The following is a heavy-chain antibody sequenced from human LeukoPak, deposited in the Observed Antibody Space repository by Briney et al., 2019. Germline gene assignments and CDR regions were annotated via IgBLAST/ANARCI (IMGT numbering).Heavy chain of an antibody. D-gene: IGHD3-9*01. CDR1: GGSFSGYY. CDR3: ARRVGYFDWSPFDY. J-gene: IGHJ4*02. Sequence: SETLSLTCAVYGGSFSGYYWSWIRQPPGKGLEWIGEINHSGSTNYNPSLKSRVTISVDTSKNQSSLKLSSVTAADTAVYYCARRVGYFDWSPFDYWGQGTLVTVSS. V-gene: IGHV4-34*01. CDR2: INHSGST.